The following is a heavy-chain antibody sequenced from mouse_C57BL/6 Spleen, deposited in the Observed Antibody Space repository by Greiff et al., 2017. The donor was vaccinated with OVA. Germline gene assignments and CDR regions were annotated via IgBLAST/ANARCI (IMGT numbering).Heavy chain of an antibody. CDR2: ISYDGSN. D-gene: IGHD2-3*01. V-gene: IGHV3-6*01. CDR3: ARDDDGYYGGYAMDY. Sequence: DVQLQESGPGLVKPSQSLSLTCSVTGYSITSGYYWNWIRQFPGNKLEWMGYISYDGSNNYNPSLKNRISITRDTSKNQFFLKLNSVTTEDTATYYCARDDDGYYGGYAMDYWGQGTSVTVSS. J-gene: IGHJ4*01. CDR1: GYSITSGYY.